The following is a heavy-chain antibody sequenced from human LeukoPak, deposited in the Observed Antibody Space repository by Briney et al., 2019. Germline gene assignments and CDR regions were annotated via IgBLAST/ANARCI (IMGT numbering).Heavy chain of an antibody. CDR3: ARIRSDILTGTTDFDY. CDR1: GFSLSNARMG. D-gene: IGHD3-9*01. CDR2: IFSNDEK. J-gene: IGHJ4*02. V-gene: IGHV2-26*01. Sequence: ESGPTLVNPTETLTLTCTVSGFSLSNARMGVSWIRQPPGKALEWLARIFSNDEKSYSTSLKSRLTISKDTSKSQVVLTMTNMDPVDTATYYCARIRSDILTGTTDFDYWGQGTLVTVSS.